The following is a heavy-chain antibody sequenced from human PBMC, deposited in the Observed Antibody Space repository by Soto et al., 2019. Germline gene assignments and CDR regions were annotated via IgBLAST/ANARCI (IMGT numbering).Heavy chain of an antibody. D-gene: IGHD6-13*01. Sequence: QVQLVQSGAEVKKPGASVKVSCKASGYTFTSYGISWVRQAPGQGLEWMGWISDYNGNTNYAQKLQGRVTMTTDTSPTTAYMELRSVRSADTAVYYCVTASRSPYYYYYYGMDVWGQGTTVTVSS. CDR2: ISDYNGNT. V-gene: IGHV1-18*01. CDR3: VTASRSPYYYYYYGMDV. CDR1: GYTFTSYG. J-gene: IGHJ6*02.